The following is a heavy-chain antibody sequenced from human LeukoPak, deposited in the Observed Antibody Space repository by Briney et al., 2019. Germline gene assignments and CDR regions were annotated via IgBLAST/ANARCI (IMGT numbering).Heavy chain of an antibody. CDR3: ATNVPGTTYFDP. CDR1: GGSISSSSYY. D-gene: IGHD1-14*01. Sequence: SETLSLTCTVSGGSISSSSYYWGWIRQPPGKGLEWIGSIYYSGSTYYNPPLKSRVTISVDTSKNQFSLNLTSVTAADTAIYYCATNVPGTTYFDPWGQGTLVTVSS. J-gene: IGHJ4*02. V-gene: IGHV4-39*07. CDR2: IYYSGST.